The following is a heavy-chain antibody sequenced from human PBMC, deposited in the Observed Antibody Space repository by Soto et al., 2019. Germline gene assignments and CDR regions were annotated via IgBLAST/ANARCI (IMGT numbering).Heavy chain of an antibody. Sequence: HPGGSLRLSCTASGFSFSTYAMYWVRQAPGKGLEWVAIISYDGSNAQYADSVKGRFTVARDNSKNTLYLQMHSLTAEDTAVYYCARDGGGFGELLSNSYDAFDLWGQGKLVTVSS. CDR2: ISYDGSNA. CDR3: ARDGGGFGELLSNSYDAFDL. D-gene: IGHD3-10*01. V-gene: IGHV3-30*04. CDR1: GFSFSTYA. J-gene: IGHJ3*01.